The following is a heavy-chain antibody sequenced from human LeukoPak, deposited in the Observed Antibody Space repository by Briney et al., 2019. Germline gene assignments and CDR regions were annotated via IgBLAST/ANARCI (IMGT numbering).Heavy chain of an antibody. CDR2: IYTSGST. J-gene: IGHJ4*02. D-gene: IGHD3-3*01. CDR1: GASISSYY. CDR3: ARGRYDFWSGYYIGAFDY. V-gene: IGHV4-4*07. Sequence: PSEPLSLTCTVSGASISSYYWSWIRQPAGKGLEWIGRIYTSGSTNYNPSLKSRVTMSVDTSKNQFSLQLSSVTAADTAVYYCARGRYDFWSGYYIGAFDYWGQGTLVTVSS.